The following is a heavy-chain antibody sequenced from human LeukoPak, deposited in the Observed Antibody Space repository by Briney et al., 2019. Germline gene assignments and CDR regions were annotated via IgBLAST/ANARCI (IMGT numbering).Heavy chain of an antibody. J-gene: IGHJ3*02. D-gene: IGHD3-22*01. Sequence: SETLSLTCTVSGGSISSSSYYWGWIRQPPGKGLEWIGSIYYSGSTYYNPSLKSRVTISVGTSKTQSSLKLSSVTAADTAVYYCTRRSKYYYDSSNDAFDMWGQGTMVTVSS. CDR1: GGSISSSSYY. CDR3: TRRSKYYYDSSNDAFDM. CDR2: IYYSGST. V-gene: IGHV4-39*01.